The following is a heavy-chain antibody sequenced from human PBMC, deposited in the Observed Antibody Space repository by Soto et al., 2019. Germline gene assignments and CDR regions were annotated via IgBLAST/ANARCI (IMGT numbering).Heavy chain of an antibody. J-gene: IGHJ4*02. CDR3: AKSGYSSGWQSFDY. D-gene: IGHD6-19*01. CDR1: GFTFSAYD. V-gene: IGHV3-13*04. Sequence: PGGSLRLSCAASGFTFSAYDMHWVRQGTGKGLEWVSGIGTFGDTYYPDSVKGRFTISRENAKNSLYLQMVSLRAEDTAVYYCAKSGYSSGWQSFDYWGQGTLVTVSS. CDR2: IGTFGDT.